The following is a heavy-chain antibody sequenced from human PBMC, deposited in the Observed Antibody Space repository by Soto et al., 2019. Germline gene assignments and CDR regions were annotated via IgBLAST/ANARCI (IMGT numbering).Heavy chain of an antibody. Sequence: PSETLSLTCAVYGGSFSGYYWNWIRQPPGKGLEWIGEINHSGSTNYNPSLKSRVTISVDTSKNQFSLKLSSVTAADTAVYYCARAEILTGSYYYYGMDVWGQGTTVTVSS. CDR1: GGSFSGYY. V-gene: IGHV4-34*01. D-gene: IGHD3-9*01. J-gene: IGHJ6*02. CDR3: ARAEILTGSYYYYGMDV. CDR2: INHSGST.